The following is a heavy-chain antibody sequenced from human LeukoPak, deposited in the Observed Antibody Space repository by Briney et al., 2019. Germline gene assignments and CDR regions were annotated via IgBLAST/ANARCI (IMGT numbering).Heavy chain of an antibody. J-gene: IGHJ4*02. D-gene: IGHD5-12*01. CDR3: ARHFLRGGFDS. CDR2: IYETGHT. Sequence: SETLSLACTVSGGSINNYYWSWIRQPPGKGLEWIAYIYETGHTGYNPSLKTRVTISLDTSKNQFSLKLNSVTAADTAVYYCARHFLRGGFDSWGQGTLVAVSS. V-gene: IGHV4-59*08. CDR1: GGSINNYY.